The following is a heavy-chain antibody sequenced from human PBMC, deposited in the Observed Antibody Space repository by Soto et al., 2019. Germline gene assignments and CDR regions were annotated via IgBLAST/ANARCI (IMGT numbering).Heavy chain of an antibody. Sequence: SETLSLTCTVSGGSISSSYWSWIRQPPGKGLEWIGNIYDSGSTYYNPSLKSRVTMSVDTSKNQFSLKLSSVTAADTAVYYCARHELYYDILTGYYNNPPSFDYWGQGTLVTVSS. CDR3: ARHELYYDILTGYYNNPPSFDY. D-gene: IGHD3-9*01. CDR1: GGSISSSY. V-gene: IGHV4-59*08. CDR2: IYDSGST. J-gene: IGHJ4*02.